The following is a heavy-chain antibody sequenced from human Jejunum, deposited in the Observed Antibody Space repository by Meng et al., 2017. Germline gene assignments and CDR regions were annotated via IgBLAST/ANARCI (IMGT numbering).Heavy chain of an antibody. J-gene: IGHJ4*02. D-gene: IGHD2/OR15-2a*01. CDR2: ISTSSTYI. V-gene: IGHV3-21*01. CDR1: GFTFDSYT. CDR3: ARGNNYGDS. Sequence: VPLVESGGGLVKPGGSLRLPCAASGFTFDSYTMIWVRQAPGKGLEWVSSISTSSTYINYADSVKGRFTVSRDSAKNSLYLEMNSLRAEDTAVYFCARGNNYGDSWGQGTMVTVSS.